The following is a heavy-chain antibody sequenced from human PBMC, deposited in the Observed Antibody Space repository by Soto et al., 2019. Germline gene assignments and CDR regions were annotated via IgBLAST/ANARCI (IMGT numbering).Heavy chain of an antibody. D-gene: IGHD1-1*01. V-gene: IGHV3-30-3*01. CDR2: ISYDGSNK. CDR3: AREGRYNEYYFDY. CDR1: GFTFSSYA. J-gene: IGHJ4*02. Sequence: GGSLRLSCAASGFTFSSYAMHWVRQAPGKGLEWVAVISYDGSNKYYADSVKGRFTISRDNSKSTLYLQMNSLRAEDTAVYYCAREGRYNEYYFDYWGQGTLVTVSS.